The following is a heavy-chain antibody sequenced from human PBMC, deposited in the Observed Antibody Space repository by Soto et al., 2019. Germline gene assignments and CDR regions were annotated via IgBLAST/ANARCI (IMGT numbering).Heavy chain of an antibody. D-gene: IGHD2-21*02. V-gene: IGHV5-10-1*01. CDR1: GYSFTSYW. CDR3: ARVVVVTAISAFDI. Sequence: LGESLKISCKGSGYSFTSYWISWVRQMPGKGLEWMGRIDPSDSYTNYSPSFQGHVTISADKSISTAYLQWSSLKASDTAMYYCARVVVVTAISAFDIWGQGTMVTVSS. CDR2: IDPSDSYT. J-gene: IGHJ3*02.